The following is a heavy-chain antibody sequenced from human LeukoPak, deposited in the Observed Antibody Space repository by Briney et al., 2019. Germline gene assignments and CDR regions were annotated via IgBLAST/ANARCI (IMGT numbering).Heavy chain of an antibody. Sequence: KPSETLSLTCGVSGYYIRNGYFWGWIRQPPGKGLEWIGSIHHSGKSDYNPSFKSRVTISADTPKNQFALRLSSLTASDTAVYYCASVFASPPRVFDNWGQGTLVTVSS. CDR1: GYYIRNGYF. J-gene: IGHJ4*02. CDR2: IHHSGKS. CDR3: ASVFASPPRVFDN. D-gene: IGHD3-10*02. V-gene: IGHV4-38-2*01.